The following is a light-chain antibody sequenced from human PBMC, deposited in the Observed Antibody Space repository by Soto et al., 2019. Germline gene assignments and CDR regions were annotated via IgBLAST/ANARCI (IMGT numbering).Light chain of an antibody. J-gene: IGKJ1*01. CDR2: GAS. CDR3: QQYGSSGT. Sequence: EIVLTLSPVTLSLSPGARATLSCRASQSVSSYLAWYQQRPGQAPRLLIYGASNRATGIPDRFSGSGSGTDFTLTISRLEPEDFAVYYCQQYGSSGTFGQGAKVDTK. CDR1: QSVSSY. V-gene: IGKV3-20*01.